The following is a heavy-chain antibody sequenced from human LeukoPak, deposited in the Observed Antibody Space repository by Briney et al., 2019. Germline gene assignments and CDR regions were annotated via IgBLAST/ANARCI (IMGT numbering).Heavy chain of an antibody. J-gene: IGHJ5*02. CDR2: INPNSGGT. Sequence: ASVKVSCKASGYTFTGYYMHWVRHAPGQGLEWMGWINPNSGGTNFAQKFQGRVTMTRDTSISTAYMELSRLRSDDTAVYYCARVIRQQLARWFDPWGQGTLVTVFS. D-gene: IGHD6-13*01. CDR1: GYTFTGYY. CDR3: ARVIRQQLARWFDP. V-gene: IGHV1-2*02.